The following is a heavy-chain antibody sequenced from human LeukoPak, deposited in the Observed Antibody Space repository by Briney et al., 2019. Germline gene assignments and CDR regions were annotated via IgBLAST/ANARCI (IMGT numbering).Heavy chain of an antibody. CDR2: ISAYNGNT. CDR3: ARDQAATNTQVRFCLD. CDR1: GYTFTSYG. J-gene: IGHJ1*01. V-gene: IGHV1-18*01. D-gene: IGHD3-9*01. Sequence: ASVTVSCKASGYTFTSYGISWVRQAPGQGLEWMGWISAYNGNTNFAQELQGRVTMTTDTSTSTAYMDLRSLRSDDTAVYYCARDQAATNTQVRFCLDWGQGTLVTVSS.